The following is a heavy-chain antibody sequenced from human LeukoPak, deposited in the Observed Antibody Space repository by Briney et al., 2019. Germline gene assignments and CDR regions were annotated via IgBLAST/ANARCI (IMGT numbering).Heavy chain of an antibody. CDR2: IIPIFGTT. V-gene: IGHV1-69*05. Sequence: GASVKVSCKASGGTFSNYAISWVRQAPGQGLEWMGRIIPIFGTTNYAQKFQGRVTITTDESTSTAYMELSSLRSEDTAVYYCARGGEAYYYDTSGYYLYYYWGRGTMVTVSS. CDR1: GGTFSNYA. D-gene: IGHD3-22*01. J-gene: IGHJ4*02. CDR3: ARGGEAYYYDTSGYYLYYY.